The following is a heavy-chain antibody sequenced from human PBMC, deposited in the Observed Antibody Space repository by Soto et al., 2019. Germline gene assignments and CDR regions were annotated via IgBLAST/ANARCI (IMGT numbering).Heavy chain of an antibody. CDR2: IYYSGST. CDR3: ASRWNGWLDY. J-gene: IGHJ4*02. V-gene: IGHV4-59*08. D-gene: IGHD6-19*01. CDR1: GGSINAYY. Sequence: PSETLSLTCTVSGGSINAYYWSWIRQPPGKGLEWIGYIYYSGSTNYNPSLKSRVTISVDTSKNQFSLELNSVTAADTAVYYCASRWNGWLDYWGQGTLVTVSS.